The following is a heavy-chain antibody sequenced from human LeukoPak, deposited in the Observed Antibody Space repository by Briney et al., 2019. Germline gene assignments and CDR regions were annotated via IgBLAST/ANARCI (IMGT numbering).Heavy chain of an antibody. D-gene: IGHD3-10*01. CDR1: GFTFRKYW. Sequence: PGGSLRLSCSASGFTFRKYWMTWVRQAPGKGLEWVANIKQDESEKYYVDSVKGRFTVSRDNAKNSLYLQMNSLRAEDTAVHYCARDKEEMVRAPYAFGIWGQGTMVTVSS. J-gene: IGHJ3*02. CDR3: ARDKEEMVRAPYAFGI. CDR2: IKQDESEK. V-gene: IGHV3-7*01.